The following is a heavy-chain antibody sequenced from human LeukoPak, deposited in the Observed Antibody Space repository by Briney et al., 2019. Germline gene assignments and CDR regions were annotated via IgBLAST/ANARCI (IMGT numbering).Heavy chain of an antibody. D-gene: IGHD5-12*01. CDR2: ISAYNGNT. CDR3: ARDPYSGYDLDAFDI. J-gene: IGHJ3*02. Sequence: ASVKVSCKASGYTFTNYAFTWVRQAPGQGLEWMGWISAYNGNTNYAQKLQGRVTMTTDTSTSTAYMELRSLRSDDTAVYYCARDPYSGYDLDAFDIWGQGTMVTVSS. CDR1: GYTFTNYA. V-gene: IGHV1-18*01.